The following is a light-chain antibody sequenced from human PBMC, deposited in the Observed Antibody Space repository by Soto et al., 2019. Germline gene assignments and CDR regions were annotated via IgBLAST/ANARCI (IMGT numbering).Light chain of an antibody. Sequence: EIVLTQSPATLSLSPGERATVSCRASQSVSSYLAWYQQKPGQAPRLLIYDASNRATGIPARFSGSGSGTEFTLTISRLEPQDFALYYCQQYGSSIQFGGGTKVDIK. J-gene: IGKJ4*01. CDR1: QSVSSY. V-gene: IGKV3-11*01. CDR2: DAS. CDR3: QQYGSSIQ.